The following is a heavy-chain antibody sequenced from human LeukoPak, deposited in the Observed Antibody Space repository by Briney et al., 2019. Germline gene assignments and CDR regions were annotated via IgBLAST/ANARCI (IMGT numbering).Heavy chain of an antibody. D-gene: IGHD3-16*01. CDR3: AKGWTLIKYDP. Sequence: PGGSLRLSCAASGFTFTTYVLCWVRQAPGKGLEWVSAISSSGGSTFHADSVKGRFTISRDNSKNTLYLQMNSLKAEDTAVYYCAKGWTLIKYDPWGGNPVDSVSS. V-gene: IGHV3-23*01. CDR2: ISSSGGST. CDR1: GFTFTTYV. J-gene: IGHJ5*02.